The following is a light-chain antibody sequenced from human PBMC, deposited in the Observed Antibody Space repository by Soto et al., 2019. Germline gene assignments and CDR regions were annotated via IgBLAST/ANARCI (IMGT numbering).Light chain of an antibody. J-gene: IGKJ1*01. CDR3: KKYNNWPRT. V-gene: IGKV3-15*01. CDR1: QSVSSN. Sequence: EIVITQSPATLSVSPGERATLSCRASQSVSSNLAWYQQKPGQAPRLLIHGASTRAPGIPARFSGSGSGTEFTLTIRSLKSEDFAVYYCKKYNNWPRTFGQGTKVDIK. CDR2: GAS.